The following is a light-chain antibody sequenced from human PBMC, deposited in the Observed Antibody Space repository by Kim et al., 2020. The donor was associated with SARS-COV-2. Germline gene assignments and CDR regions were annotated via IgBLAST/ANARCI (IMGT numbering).Light chain of an antibody. J-gene: IGKJ2*01. CDR1: QSVLYDSNKKNY. CDR3: QQYYATPYT. V-gene: IGKV4-1*01. Sequence: RATINCKSSQSVLYDSNKKNYLAGYQQRPRQPPKLLISGASTRESGVPDRFSGSGSGTDFTLTISSLQAEDVAIYYCQQYYATPYTFGQGTKLEI. CDR2: GAS.